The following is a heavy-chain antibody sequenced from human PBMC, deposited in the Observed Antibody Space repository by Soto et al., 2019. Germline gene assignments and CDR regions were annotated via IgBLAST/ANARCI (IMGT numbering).Heavy chain of an antibody. Sequence: GGSLRLSCAASGFTFSTYGIHWVRQAPGKGLEWVALISYDGGSKYYGDSVKGRFIISRDNSHNTVSLQMNSLRADDTAVYFCAKEQLAMTVVVADYFDSWGQGTLVTVSS. V-gene: IGHV3-30*18. CDR2: ISYDGGSK. D-gene: IGHD3-22*01. J-gene: IGHJ4*02. CDR1: GFTFSTYG. CDR3: AKEQLAMTVVVADYFDS.